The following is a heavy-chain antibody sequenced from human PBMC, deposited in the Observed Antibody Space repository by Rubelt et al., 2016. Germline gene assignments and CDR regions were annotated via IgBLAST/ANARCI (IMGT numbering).Heavy chain of an antibody. Sequence: QVQLVQSGAEVKKPGASVKVSCKVSGYTLTELSMHWVRQAPGKGLEWMGGFDPEDGETIYEQKFQGRVTFTMDKSASTAYMGLSSLRSEDSAVYYWARFALPAVTTAYYYYALDVWGQGTTVTVSS. V-gene: IGHV1-24*01. CDR2: FDPEDGET. J-gene: IGHJ6*02. CDR3: ARFALPAVTTAYYYYALDV. D-gene: IGHD4-17*01. CDR1: GYTLTELS.